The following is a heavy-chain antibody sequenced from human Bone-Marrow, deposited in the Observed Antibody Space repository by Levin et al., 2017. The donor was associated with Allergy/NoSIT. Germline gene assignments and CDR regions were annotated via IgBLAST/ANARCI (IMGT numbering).Heavy chain of an antibody. Sequence: HSGGSLRLSCAASGFTFSSYAMHWVRQAPGKGLEWVAVISYDGSNKYYADSVKGRFTISRDNSKNTLYLQMNSLRAEDTAVYYCASTVGTDGDPTGETPDFDYWGQGTLVTVSS. CDR1: GFTFSSYA. V-gene: IGHV3-30-3*01. CDR3: ASTVGTDGDPTGETPDFDY. CDR2: ISYDGSNK. D-gene: IGHD1-1*01. J-gene: IGHJ4*02.